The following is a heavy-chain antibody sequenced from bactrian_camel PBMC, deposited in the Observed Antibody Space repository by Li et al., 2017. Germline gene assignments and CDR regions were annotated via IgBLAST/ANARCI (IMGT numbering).Heavy chain of an antibody. J-gene: IGHJ6*01. CDR2: IYLYGGNT. Sequence: QLVESGGGSVQAGGSLRLSCAASGYDFRGRCMAWFRQAPGKEREGVAAIYLYGGNTYDSDSVKGRFTISLDNAENTVYLQMNSPKLDDTGVYTCAATRTRCGGVNCQICGPGDFDSWGQGTQVTVS. CDR3: AATRTRCGGVNCQICGPGDFDS. D-gene: IGHD2*01. V-gene: IGHV3S25*01. CDR1: GYDFRGRC.